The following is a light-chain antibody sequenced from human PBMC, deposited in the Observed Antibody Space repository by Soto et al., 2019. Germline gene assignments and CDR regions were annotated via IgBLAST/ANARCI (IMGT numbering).Light chain of an antibody. J-gene: IGKJ1*01. CDR2: EAS. V-gene: IGKV3-11*01. Sequence: EIVLTQSPATLPLSPGERATLSCRASQSVSTYFAWFQQKPGQAPRLLIYEASNRATGFPARFSGSGSGTGFTLTIRSLEPEDFAVYYCRQRSSWPPTFGQGTKVEIK. CDR1: QSVSTY. CDR3: RQRSSWPPT.